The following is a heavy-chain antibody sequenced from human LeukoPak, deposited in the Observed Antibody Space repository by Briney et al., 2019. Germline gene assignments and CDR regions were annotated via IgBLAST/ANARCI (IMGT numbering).Heavy chain of an antibody. Sequence: PGGSLRLSCAASGFTFSSYAMHWVRQAPGKGLEWVAVISYDGSNKYYADSVKGRFTISRDNSKNMLYLQMNSLRAEDTAVYYCAREAPYDILTGYYYDYWGQGTLVTVSS. J-gene: IGHJ4*02. CDR1: GFTFSSYA. CDR2: ISYDGSNK. D-gene: IGHD3-9*01. V-gene: IGHV3-30*04. CDR3: AREAPYDILTGYYYDY.